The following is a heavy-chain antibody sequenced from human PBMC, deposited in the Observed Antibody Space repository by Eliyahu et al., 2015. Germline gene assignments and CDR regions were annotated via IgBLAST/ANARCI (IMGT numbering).Heavy chain of an antibody. CDR3: ARSSGGSRPIDY. Sequence: QVQLQESGPGLVKPSQTLSLTCTVSGGSINSGGYYWSWIRQHPGKGLEWIGYIYYSGNTHYNPSLKSRVTISLDTSENQFSLKLSSVTAADTAVYYCARSSGGSRPIDYWGQGTLVTVSS. CDR1: GGSINSGGYY. D-gene: IGHD2-15*01. CDR2: IYYSGNT. V-gene: IGHV4-31*03. J-gene: IGHJ4*02.